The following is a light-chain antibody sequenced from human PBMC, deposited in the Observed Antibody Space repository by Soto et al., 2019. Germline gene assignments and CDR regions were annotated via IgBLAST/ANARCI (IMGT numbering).Light chain of an antibody. Sequence: DIHLTQSPSFLSASVGDRVTITCRASHGIASSLAWYQQKAGKAPKLLIYGASTLETGVPSRFSGSGPGTEFTLTISSLQPEDFGIYYCQQFNSYPLTFGGGTKVEIK. CDR3: QQFNSYPLT. CDR1: HGIASS. V-gene: IGKV1-9*01. CDR2: GAS. J-gene: IGKJ4*01.